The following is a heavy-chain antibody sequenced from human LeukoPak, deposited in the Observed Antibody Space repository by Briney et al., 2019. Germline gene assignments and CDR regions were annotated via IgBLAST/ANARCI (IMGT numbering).Heavy chain of an antibody. CDR3: TREKVAGPKYYYYGVDV. Sequence: GGSLRLSCTASGFTFGDYAMSWVRQAPGKGLEWVGFIRSKAYGGTTEYAASVKGRFTISRDDSKSIAYLQMNSLKTEDTAVYYCTREKVAGPKYYYYGVDVWGQGTTVSVSS. J-gene: IGHJ6*02. D-gene: IGHD6-19*01. CDR2: IRSKAYGGTT. CDR1: GFTFGDYA. V-gene: IGHV3-49*04.